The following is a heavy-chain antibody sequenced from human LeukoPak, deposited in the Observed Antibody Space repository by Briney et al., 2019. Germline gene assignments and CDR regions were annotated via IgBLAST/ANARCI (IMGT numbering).Heavy chain of an antibody. D-gene: IGHD2-2*01. CDR1: GFTFSSYW. Sequence: GGSLRLSCAASGFTFSSYWMSWVRQAPGKGLEWMANIKQDGSGKYYVDSVKGRFTISRDNAKNSLYLQMNSLRAEDTAVYYCARDQRYCSSSSCPWEPFDYWGQGTLVTVSS. J-gene: IGHJ4*02. CDR2: IKQDGSGK. V-gene: IGHV3-7*05. CDR3: ARDQRYCSSSSCPWEPFDY.